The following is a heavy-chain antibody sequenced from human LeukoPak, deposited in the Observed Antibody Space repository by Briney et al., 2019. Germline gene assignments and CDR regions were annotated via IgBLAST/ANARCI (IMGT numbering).Heavy chain of an antibody. J-gene: IGHJ3*02. Sequence: ASVKVSCKASGGTFSSYAISWVRQAPGQGLEWMGWISGYNANTIYAQKLQGRVTMTTDTSTATAYMELRSLRSDDTAVYFCARDRCHWGSCVWGGFDIWGQGTLVAVSS. D-gene: IGHD7-27*01. CDR1: GGTFSSYA. V-gene: IGHV1-18*01. CDR2: ISGYNANT. CDR3: ARDRCHWGSCVWGGFDI.